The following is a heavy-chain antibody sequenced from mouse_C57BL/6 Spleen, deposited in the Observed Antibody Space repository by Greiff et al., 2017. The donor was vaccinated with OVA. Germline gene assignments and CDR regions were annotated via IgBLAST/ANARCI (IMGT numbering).Heavy chain of an antibody. V-gene: IGHV14-2*01. CDR3: ARGPFITTVVAPFDY. CDR2: IDPEDGET. Sequence: EVQLVESGAELVKPGASVKLSCTASGFNIKDYYMHWVKQRTEQGLEWIGRIDPEDGETKYAPKFQGKATITADTSSNTAYLQLSSLTSEDTAVYYCARGPFITTVVAPFDYWGQGTTLTVSS. CDR1: GFNIKDYY. J-gene: IGHJ2*01. D-gene: IGHD1-1*01.